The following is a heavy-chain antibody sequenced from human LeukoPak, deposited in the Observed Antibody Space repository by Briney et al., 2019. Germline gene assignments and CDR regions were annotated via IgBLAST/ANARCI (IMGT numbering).Heavy chain of an antibody. CDR1: GFTFSSYA. D-gene: IGHD3-3*01. J-gene: IGHJ4*02. V-gene: IGHV3-23*01. Sequence: GGSLRLSCAASGFTFSSYAMSWVRQAPGKGLEWVSAISGSGGSTYYADSVKGRFTISRDNSKNTLYLQMNSLRAEDTAVYYCAKDLRFTIFGVGLFDYWGQGTLVTVSS. CDR3: AKDLRFTIFGVGLFDY. CDR2: ISGSGGST.